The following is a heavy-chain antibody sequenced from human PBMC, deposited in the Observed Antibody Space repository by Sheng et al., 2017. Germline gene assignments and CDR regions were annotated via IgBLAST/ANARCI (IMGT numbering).Heavy chain of an antibody. D-gene: IGHD5-12*01. Sequence: QVQLVQSGAEVKKPGASVKVSCKASGYTFTSYAMHWVRQAPGQRLEWMGWINAGNGNTKYSQKFQGRVTITRDTSASTAYMELSSLRSEDTAVYYCARDKRMATINGPRPNWFDPWGQGTLVTVSS. CDR2: INAGNGNT. V-gene: IGHV1-3*01. CDR1: GYTFTSYA. CDR3: ARDKRMATINGPRPNWFDP. J-gene: IGHJ5*02.